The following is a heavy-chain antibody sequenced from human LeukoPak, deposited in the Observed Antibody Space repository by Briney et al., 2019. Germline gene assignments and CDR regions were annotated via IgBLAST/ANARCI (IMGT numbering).Heavy chain of an antibody. V-gene: IGHV1-69*13. D-gene: IGHD5-12*01. J-gene: IGHJ4*02. Sequence: SVKVSCKASGGTFSRYAISWVRQAPGQGLEWMGGIIPIFGTANYAQKFQGRVTITGDESTSTAYMEVSSLRSEDTAVYYCARAYSGYDFFDYWGQGILVTVSS. CDR3: ARAYSGYDFFDY. CDR1: GGTFSRYA. CDR2: IIPIFGTA.